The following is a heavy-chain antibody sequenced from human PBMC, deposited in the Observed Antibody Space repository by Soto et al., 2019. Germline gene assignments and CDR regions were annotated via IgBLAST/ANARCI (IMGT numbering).Heavy chain of an antibody. D-gene: IGHD4-4*01. CDR2: IIPLFRTP. CDR3: ARDNDRLQLGGNYYYILDV. Sequence: QVQLVQSGAEMKEPGSSVKVSCKTSGGTFSSSAISWLRQAPGQGLEWMGGIIPLFRTPDYAQKFQGRVTIAADEPTSTAYMELSSLRSEATAVYYCARDNDRLQLGGNYYYILDVWGQGTTITVSS. CDR1: GGTFSSSA. V-gene: IGHV1-69*12. J-gene: IGHJ6*02.